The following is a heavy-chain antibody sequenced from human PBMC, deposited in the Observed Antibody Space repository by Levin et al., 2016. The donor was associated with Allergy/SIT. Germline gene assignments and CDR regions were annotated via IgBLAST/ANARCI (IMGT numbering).Heavy chain of an antibody. CDR1: GFTFSSYA. Sequence: GESLKISCAASGFTFSSYAMSWVRQAPGKGLEWVSAISGSGGSTYYADSVKGRFTISRDNSKNTLYLQMNSLRAEDTAVYYCAKDARSVCTNGVCLPGAFDIWGQGTMVTVSS. V-gene: IGHV3-23*01. CDR2: ISGSGGST. CDR3: AKDARSVCTNGVCLPGAFDI. J-gene: IGHJ3*02. D-gene: IGHD2-8*01.